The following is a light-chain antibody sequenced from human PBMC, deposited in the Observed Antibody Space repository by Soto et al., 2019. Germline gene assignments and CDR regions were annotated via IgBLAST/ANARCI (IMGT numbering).Light chain of an antibody. V-gene: IGKV3-15*01. Sequence: ILTTQSPATLSVSPGERATLSCRASQSVSNNLAWYQQKPGQAPRLLIYDASTRATGIPARFSGSGSGTEFTLTISGLQSEDCAVYYCQQYNNWPPWTFGQGTQVEIK. J-gene: IGKJ1*01. CDR2: DAS. CDR1: QSVSNN. CDR3: QQYNNWPPWT.